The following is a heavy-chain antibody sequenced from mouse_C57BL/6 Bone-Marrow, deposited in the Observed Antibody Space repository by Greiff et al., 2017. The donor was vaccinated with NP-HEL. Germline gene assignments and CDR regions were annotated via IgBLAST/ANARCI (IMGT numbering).Heavy chain of an antibody. J-gene: IGHJ3*01. CDR2: IYPGSGST. D-gene: IGHD1-1*01. CDR3: ARCYYYGSLFAY. CDR1: GYTFTSYW. Sequence: QVQLQQPGAELVKPGASVKMSCKASGYTFTSYWITWVKQRPGQGLEWIGDIYPGSGSTNYNEKFKSKATLTVDTSSSTAYMQRSSLTSEDSAVYYCARCYYYGSLFAYWGQGTLVTVSA. V-gene: IGHV1-55*01.